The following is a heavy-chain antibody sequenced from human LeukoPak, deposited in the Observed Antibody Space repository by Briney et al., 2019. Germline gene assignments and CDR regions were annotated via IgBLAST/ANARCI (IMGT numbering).Heavy chain of an antibody. CDR2: ISSSDTYI. V-gene: IGHV3-21*06. CDR3: ARDRSLVRGVITTRLDY. J-gene: IGHJ4*02. Sequence: GGSLRLSCAASGFTVSSNYMSWVRQAPGKGLEWVSSISSSDTYIFYADSVKGRFTISRDNAKNSLYLQMNNLRAEDTAVYYCARDRSLVRGVITTRLDYWGQGTLVAVSS. D-gene: IGHD3-10*01. CDR1: GFTVSSNY.